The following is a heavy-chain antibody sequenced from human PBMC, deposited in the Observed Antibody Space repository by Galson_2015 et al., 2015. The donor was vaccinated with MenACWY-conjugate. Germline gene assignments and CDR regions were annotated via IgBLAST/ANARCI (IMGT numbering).Heavy chain of an antibody. D-gene: IGHD2-15*01. CDR2: ISSSGGST. CDR3: VKGYCSGGSCYHFDY. CDR1: GFTFSSSA. V-gene: IGHV3-64D*06. Sequence: SLRLSCAASGFTFSSSAMTWVRQAPGKGLEYVSAISSSGGSTYYADSVKGRFTISRDNSKNTLYLQMSSLRAEDTAVYYCVKGYCSGGSCYHFDYWGQGTLVTVSS. J-gene: IGHJ4*02.